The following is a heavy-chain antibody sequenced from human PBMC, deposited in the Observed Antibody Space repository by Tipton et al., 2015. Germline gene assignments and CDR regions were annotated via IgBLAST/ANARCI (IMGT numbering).Heavy chain of an antibody. CDR3: VRDAVVTHYYYYGMDV. CDR1: GGSVSRGSYH. D-gene: IGHD4-23*01. J-gene: IGHJ6*02. V-gene: IGHV4-61*01. Sequence: TLSLTCIVSGGSVSRGSYHWSWIRQPPGKGLEWIGYVYYSGSTNYNPSLKSRVTISVDTSKNQFSLKLNSVTAADTAVYYCVRDAVVTHYYYYGMDVWGQGTTVTVSS. CDR2: VYYSGST.